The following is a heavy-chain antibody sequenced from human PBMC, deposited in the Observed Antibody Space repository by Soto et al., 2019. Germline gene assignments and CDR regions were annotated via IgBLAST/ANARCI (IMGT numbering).Heavy chain of an antibody. V-gene: IGHV3-66*01. J-gene: IGHJ4*02. D-gene: IGHD3-10*01. Sequence: GGSLRLSCAASELSFDDYAMSWVRQAPGKGLEWVSVIYSGGSTYYADSVKGRFTISRDNSKNTLYLQMNSLRAEDTAVYYCARVAERVRGVPDPPGYWGQGTLVTVSS. CDR3: ARVAERVRGVPDPPGY. CDR1: ELSFDDYA. CDR2: IYSGGST.